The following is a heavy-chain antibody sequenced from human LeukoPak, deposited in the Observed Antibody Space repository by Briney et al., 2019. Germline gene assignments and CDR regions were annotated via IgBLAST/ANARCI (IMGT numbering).Heavy chain of an antibody. CDR1: GFTVSSNY. V-gene: IGHV3-53*01. CDR3: ARESSGVLGFDY. D-gene: IGHD3-10*01. CDR2: IYSGGST. Sequence: GGSLRLSCAASGFTVSSNYMSWVRQAPGKGLEWVSVIYSGGSTYYADSVKGRFTISRDNAKNSLYLQMNSLRDEDTAVYYCARESSGVLGFDYWGQGTLVTVSS. J-gene: IGHJ4*02.